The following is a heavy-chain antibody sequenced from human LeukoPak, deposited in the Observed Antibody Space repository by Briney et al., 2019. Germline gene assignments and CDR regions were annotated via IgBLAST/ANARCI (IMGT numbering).Heavy chain of an antibody. CDR3: ARARFYYDTSDYDNWFGP. V-gene: IGHV4-4*07. Sequence: PSETLSLTCTISGDSISSYYWTWIRQPAGKGLEWIGRIFSDGSTNYNPSLKSRVTMSLDTSKNQSSLKLSSVTAADTAFYYCARARFYYDTSDYDNWFGPWGQGTLVTVSS. CDR2: IFSDGST. J-gene: IGHJ5*02. CDR1: GDSISSYY. D-gene: IGHD3-22*01.